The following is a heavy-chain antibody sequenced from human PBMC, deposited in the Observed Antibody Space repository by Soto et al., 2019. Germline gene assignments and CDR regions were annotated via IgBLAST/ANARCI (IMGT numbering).Heavy chain of an antibody. Sequence: PGGSLRLSCAASGFTFSSYAMIWVRQAPGKGLEWVSAISGSGGSTHYADSVKGRFTIYRDNSKNTLYLQMNSLRAEDTAVYYCAKDRGYDSSGYYYGDFDYWGQGTLVTVSS. D-gene: IGHD3-22*01. J-gene: IGHJ4*02. CDR2: ISGSGGST. CDR1: GFTFSSYA. V-gene: IGHV3-23*01. CDR3: AKDRGYDSSGYYYGDFDY.